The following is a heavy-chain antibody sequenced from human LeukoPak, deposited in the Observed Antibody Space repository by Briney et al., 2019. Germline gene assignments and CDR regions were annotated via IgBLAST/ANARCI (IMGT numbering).Heavy chain of an antibody. D-gene: IGHD5-12*01. CDR1: GFTFSSYS. CDR3: AKDGAWLRFDD. V-gene: IGHV3-23*01. CDR2: ISPGGGPT. J-gene: IGHJ4*02. Sequence: PEGSLRLSCAASGFTFSSYSMNWVRQAPGKGLEWVSGISPGGGPTYYADSVRGRFSISRDDLKNTLYLQMTNLRAEDTAVYYCAKDGAWLRFDDWGQGILVTVSS.